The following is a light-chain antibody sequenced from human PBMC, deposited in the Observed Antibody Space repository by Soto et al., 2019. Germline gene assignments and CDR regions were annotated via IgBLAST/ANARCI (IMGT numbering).Light chain of an antibody. CDR2: ADN. Sequence: QSVLTQPPSASGTPGQRVSTSCSGSSSNIGSNSVQWHQQLPGTAPNLLIYADNQHPSGVPDRFSGSKSGTSASLAITGLQSGDEADYYCAAWDDSLNGFVFGTGTTVTV. J-gene: IGLJ1*01. CDR1: SSNIGSNS. CDR3: AAWDDSLNGFV. V-gene: IGLV1-44*01.